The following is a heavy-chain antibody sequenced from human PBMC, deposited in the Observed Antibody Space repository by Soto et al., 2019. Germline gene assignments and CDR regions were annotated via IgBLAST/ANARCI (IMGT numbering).Heavy chain of an antibody. D-gene: IGHD6-13*01. J-gene: IGHJ4*02. CDR2: ISSSGSSI. CDR3: ARAPYQYSSTWYYVY. V-gene: IGHV3-11*01. CDR1: GFTFSDYC. Sequence: QVQLVESGGGLVKPGGSLRLSCAASGFTFSDYCMSWIRQATGKGLGWASYISSSGSSIYYAASVKGRSTISRDNAKNALYLQMNSLRAEDTAVYYCARAPYQYSSTWYYVYWGQGTLVTVSS.